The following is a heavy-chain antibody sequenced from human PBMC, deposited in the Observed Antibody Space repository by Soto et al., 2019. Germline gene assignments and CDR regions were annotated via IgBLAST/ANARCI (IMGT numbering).Heavy chain of an antibody. CDR2: ISYDGSNK. CDR1: GFTFSSYG. J-gene: IGHJ4*02. D-gene: IGHD6-13*01. Sequence: QVQVVESGGGVVQPGRSLRLSCAASGFTFSSYGMHWVRQAPGKGLEWVAVISYDGSNKYYADSVKGRFTISRDNSKSTLYLQMNSLRAEDTAVYYCVKDLFRQQRANFDYWGQGTLVTVSS. CDR3: VKDLFRQQRANFDY. V-gene: IGHV3-30*18.